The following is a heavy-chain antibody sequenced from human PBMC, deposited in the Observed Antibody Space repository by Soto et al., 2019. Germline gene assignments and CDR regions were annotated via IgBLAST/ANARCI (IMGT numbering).Heavy chain of an antibody. Sequence: ASVKVSCKASGYTFSGFYMHWVRQAPGQGLEWMGWINPNSGGTKSAEKFQGRVTMTRDTSISTAYMELSRLTSDDTAVYCCASAAVTGTAGLDFWGQGTQVTVSS. CDR2: INPNSGGT. CDR3: ASAAVTGTAGLDF. J-gene: IGHJ4*02. CDR1: GYTFSGFY. V-gene: IGHV1-2*02. D-gene: IGHD6-19*01.